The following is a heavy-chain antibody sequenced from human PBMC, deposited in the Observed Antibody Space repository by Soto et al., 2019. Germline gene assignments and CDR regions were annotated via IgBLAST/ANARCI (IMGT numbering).Heavy chain of an antibody. CDR2: ISGSGGST. J-gene: IGHJ4*02. CDR3: AKRSIVAAGGCCSCWYDY. CDR1: GFTFSSYA. V-gene: IGHV3-23*01. Sequence: GGSLRLSCAASGFTFSSYAMSWVRQAPGKGLEWVSAISGSGGSTYYADSVKGRFTISRDNSKNTLYLQMNSLRAEDTAVYYCAKRSIVAAGGCCSCWYDYWGQGTLVTVSS. D-gene: IGHD6-13*01.